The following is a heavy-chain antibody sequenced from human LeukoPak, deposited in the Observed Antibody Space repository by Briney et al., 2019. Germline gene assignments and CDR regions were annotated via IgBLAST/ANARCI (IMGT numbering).Heavy chain of an antibody. J-gene: IGHJ4*02. V-gene: IGHV4-30-4*01. CDR2: MHYRGNT. CDR3: AREVGEFDY. D-gene: IGHD3-16*01. Sequence: PSQTLSLTCTVSGDSINSGDFYWTWIRQPPGKGLEWIGCMHYRGNTHHHSSLKSRVTISVDTSKNQFSLKLSSVTAADTAVYYCAREVGEFDYWGQGTLVTVSS. CDR1: GDSINSGDFY.